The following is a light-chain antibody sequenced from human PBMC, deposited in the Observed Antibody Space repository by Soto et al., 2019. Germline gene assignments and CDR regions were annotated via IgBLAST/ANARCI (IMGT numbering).Light chain of an antibody. V-gene: IGLV1-51*01. CDR3: ATWDRILRVVV. CDR2: DDN. J-gene: IGLJ2*01. Sequence: QSVLTQPPSVSAAPGQKVSISCSGSGSNIGSYSVSWYQRLPGTAPKLLIYDDNKRPSGIPDRFSGSKSGTSATLGITGLQTGDEADYYCATWDRILRVVVFGGGTKLTVL. CDR1: GSNIGSYS.